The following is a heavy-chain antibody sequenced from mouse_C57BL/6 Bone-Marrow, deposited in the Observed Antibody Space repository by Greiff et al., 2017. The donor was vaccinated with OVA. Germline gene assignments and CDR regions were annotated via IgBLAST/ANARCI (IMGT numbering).Heavy chain of an antibody. CDR1: GYTFTSYW. Sequence: QVQLQQPGTELVKPGASVKLSCKASGYTFTSYWMHWVKQRPGQGLEWIGNINPSNGGTNYNEKFKSKATLTVDKSSSTAYMQLSSLTSEDSAVYYCARSGYCSSYSCYFDVWGTGTTVTVSS. CDR2: INPSNGGT. J-gene: IGHJ1*03. V-gene: IGHV1-53*01. CDR3: ARSGYCSSYSCYFDV. D-gene: IGHD1-1*01.